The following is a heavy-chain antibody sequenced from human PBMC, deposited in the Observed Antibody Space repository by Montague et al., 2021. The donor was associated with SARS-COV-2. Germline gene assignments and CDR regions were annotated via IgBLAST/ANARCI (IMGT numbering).Heavy chain of an antibody. D-gene: IGHD2-21*02. V-gene: IGHV6-1*01. CDR3: ARAYCGGDCYFYWYFDL. CDR1: GDRVSSNIAT. J-gene: IGHJ2*01. CDR2: TYYRSKWYN. Sequence: CAISGDRVSSNIATWNWIRQSPSRGLEWLGRTYYRSKWYNDYAVSVKSRVIIHPDTSNNRISLQLNSVTPEDTAVYYCARAYCGGDCYFYWYFDLWGRGTLVTVSS.